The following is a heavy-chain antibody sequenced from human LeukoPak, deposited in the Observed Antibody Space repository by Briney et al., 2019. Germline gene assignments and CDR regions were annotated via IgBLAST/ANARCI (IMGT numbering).Heavy chain of an antibody. J-gene: IGHJ4*02. CDR1: GYTLTSFG. CDR3: ARDLGEGSYDSSGPWVFFDY. D-gene: IGHD3-22*01. Sequence: VKVSCKASGYTLTSFGISRVRQAPGQGLEWMGWISAYNGKKTYAQKLQGRVTMTTDTSTSTAYVELRSLRSDDTAVYYCARDLGEGSYDSSGPWVFFDYWGQGTLVTVSS. V-gene: IGHV1-18*01. CDR2: ISAYNGKK.